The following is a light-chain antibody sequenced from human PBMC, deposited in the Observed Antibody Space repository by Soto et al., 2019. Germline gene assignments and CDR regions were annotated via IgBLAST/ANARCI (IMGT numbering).Light chain of an antibody. Sequence: VMTQSPPTLSVSPGERATLSCRASQSVSNNLAWYQQKPGQAPRLLIYGASTRATGIPARFSGSGSGTEFTLTISSLQSEDFAVYYCQQYNNWPPYTFGQGTKLEIK. CDR1: QSVSNN. V-gene: IGKV3-15*01. CDR3: QQYNNWPPYT. CDR2: GAS. J-gene: IGKJ2*01.